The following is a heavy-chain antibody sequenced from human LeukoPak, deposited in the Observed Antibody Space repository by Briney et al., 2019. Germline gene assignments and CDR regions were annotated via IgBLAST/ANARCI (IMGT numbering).Heavy chain of an antibody. CDR1: GFTFSSYG. CDR3: AKGGYSGSSHFGY. CDR2: ISYDGSNK. V-gene: IGHV3-30*18. Sequence: GGSLRLSCAASGFTFSSYGMHWVRQAPGKGLEWVAVISYDGSNKYYADSVKGRFTISRDNSKNTLYLQMNSLRAEDTAVYYCAKGGYSGSSHFGYWGQGTLVTVSS. J-gene: IGHJ4*02. D-gene: IGHD5-12*01.